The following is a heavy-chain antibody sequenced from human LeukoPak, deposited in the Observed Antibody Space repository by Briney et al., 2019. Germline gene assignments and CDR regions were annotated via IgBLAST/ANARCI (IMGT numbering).Heavy chain of an antibody. CDR1: GGSISSGNYY. CDR3: ARGGNWNSYYFGY. CDR2: IYTSGST. Sequence: SETLSLTCTVSGGSISSGNYYWNWIRQPAGKGLEWIGHIYTSGSTSYNPSLKSRVTISLDTSRNQFSLNLNSVTAADTAVYYCARGGNWNSYYFGYWGQGTLVTVSS. J-gene: IGHJ4*02. D-gene: IGHD1-1*01. V-gene: IGHV4-61*09.